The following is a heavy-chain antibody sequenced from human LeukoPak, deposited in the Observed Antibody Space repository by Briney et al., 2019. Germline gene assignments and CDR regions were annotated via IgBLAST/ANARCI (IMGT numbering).Heavy chain of an antibody. J-gene: IGHJ4*02. CDR2: IRFDGRNK. V-gene: IGHV3-30*02. D-gene: IGHD3-3*01. CDR1: GFTFSRNG. Sequence: GGSLRLSCAASGFTFSRNGMHWVRQAPGKGLEWVAIIRFDGRNKNYGDSVKGRFTISRDNSKNTLFLEMNSLRAEDTAVYYCARDRGDFWSGPRYYFDYWGQGTLVTVSS. CDR3: ARDRGDFWSGPRYYFDY.